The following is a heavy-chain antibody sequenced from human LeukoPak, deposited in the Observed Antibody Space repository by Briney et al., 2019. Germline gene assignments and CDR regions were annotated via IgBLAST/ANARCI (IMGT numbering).Heavy chain of an antibody. CDR2: ISGSDGNT. Sequence: GGCLRLSCAASGFTFSSYAMSWVRQAPGKGLEWVSAISGSDGNTYYADSVKGRFTISRDNSKNTLYLQMNSLRAEDTAVYYCAKEKIYYGSGSYYPFDYWGQGTLVTVSS. CDR3: AKEKIYYGSGSYYPFDY. CDR1: GFTFSSYA. J-gene: IGHJ4*02. V-gene: IGHV3-23*01. D-gene: IGHD3-10*01.